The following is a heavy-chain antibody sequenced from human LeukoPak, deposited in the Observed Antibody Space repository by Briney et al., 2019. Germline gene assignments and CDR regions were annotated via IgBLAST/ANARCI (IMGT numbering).Heavy chain of an antibody. CDR2: IYYSGIT. Sequence: SETLSLTCTVSAGSISSYYWSWIRQPPGKGLEWIGYIYYSGITNYNPSPKSRVTISVDTSKNHFSLKLSSVTAADTAVYYCARDRRIVATIQGYYYGMDVWGQGTTVTVSS. J-gene: IGHJ6*02. CDR1: AGSISSYY. CDR3: ARDRRIVATIQGYYYGMDV. V-gene: IGHV4-59*01. D-gene: IGHD5-12*01.